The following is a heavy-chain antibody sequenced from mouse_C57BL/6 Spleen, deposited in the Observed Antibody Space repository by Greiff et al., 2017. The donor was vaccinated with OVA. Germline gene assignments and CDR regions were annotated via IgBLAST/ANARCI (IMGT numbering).Heavy chain of an antibody. V-gene: IGHV1-64*01. D-gene: IGHD1-1*01. CDR2: IHPNSGST. CDR1: GYTFTSYW. J-gene: IGHJ4*01. Sequence: QVQLQQPGAELVKPGASVKLSCKASGYTFTSYWMHWVTQRPGQGLEWVGMIHPNSGSTNYNEKFKSKATLTVDKSSSTAYMQLSSLTSEDSAVYYCGYYYGSSDGDYAMDYWGQGTSVTVSS. CDR3: GYYYGSSDGDYAMDY.